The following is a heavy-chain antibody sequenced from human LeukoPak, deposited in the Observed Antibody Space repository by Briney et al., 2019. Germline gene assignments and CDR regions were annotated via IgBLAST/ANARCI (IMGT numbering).Heavy chain of an antibody. Sequence: GASVKVSCKASGYTFTSYAMHWVRQAPGQRLEWMGWINAGNGNTKYSQEFQGRVTITRDTSASTAYMELSSLRSEDMAVYYCARSGYSSGWSEGIDYWGQGTLVTVSS. CDR2: INAGNGNT. J-gene: IGHJ4*02. CDR1: GYTFTSYA. V-gene: IGHV1-3*03. D-gene: IGHD6-19*01. CDR3: ARSGYSSGWSEGIDY.